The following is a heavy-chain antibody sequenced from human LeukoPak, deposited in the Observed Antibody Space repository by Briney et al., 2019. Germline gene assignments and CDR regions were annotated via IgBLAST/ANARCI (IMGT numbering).Heavy chain of an antibody. CDR1: GGSIKNYY. Sequence: SETLSLTCTASGGSIKNYYWSWIRQPPGKGLEWIGYIYDVGSINYNPSLRSRVTISVDTSKNQFSLKLSSVTAADTAVYYCAREREAGGPGDYWGQGTLVTVSS. V-gene: IGHV4-59*12. CDR3: AREREAGGPGDY. J-gene: IGHJ4*02. D-gene: IGHD2-15*01. CDR2: IYDVGSI.